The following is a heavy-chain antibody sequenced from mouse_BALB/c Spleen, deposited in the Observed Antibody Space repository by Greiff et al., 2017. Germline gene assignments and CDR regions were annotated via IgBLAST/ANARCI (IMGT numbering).Heavy chain of an antibody. V-gene: IGHV14-3*02. CDR2: IDPANGNT. D-gene: IGHD2-14*01. CDR1: GFNIKDTY. Sequence: EVKLQESGAELVKPGASVKLSCTASGFNIKDTYMHWVKQRPEQGLEWIGRIDPANGNTKYDPKFQGKATITADTSSNTAYLQLSSLTSEDTAVYYCARSYRYAYAMDYWGQGTSVTVSS. J-gene: IGHJ4*01. CDR3: ARSYRYAYAMDY.